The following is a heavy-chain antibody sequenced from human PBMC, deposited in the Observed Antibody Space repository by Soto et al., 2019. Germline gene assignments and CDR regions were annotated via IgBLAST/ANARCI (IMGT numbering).Heavy chain of an antibody. J-gene: IGHJ4*02. CDR3: ATTGYYDSSGYLYY. Sequence: RGESLKISCKGSGYSFTSYYISWVRQMPGKGLEWMGRIDPADSSTNYSPSFQGHVAISADKSIRTAYLQWSSLKASDTAMYYCATTGYYDSSGYLYYWGQGTLVTVSS. D-gene: IGHD3-22*01. CDR1: GYSFTSYY. V-gene: IGHV5-10-1*01. CDR2: IDPADSST.